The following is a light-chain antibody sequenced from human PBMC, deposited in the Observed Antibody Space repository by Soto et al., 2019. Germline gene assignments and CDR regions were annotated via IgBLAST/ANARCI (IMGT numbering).Light chain of an antibody. CDR2: GAS. Sequence: LVLTQSQSPLSLSPGERATLSCRASQSVSGSYLAWYQQKAGQAPRLLIYGASSRATGIPDRFSGSGSGTDFTLTISRLEPEDFAVYYCQQYGSSRTFGQGTKVDIK. CDR1: QSVSGSY. J-gene: IGKJ1*01. CDR3: QQYGSSRT. V-gene: IGKV3-20*01.